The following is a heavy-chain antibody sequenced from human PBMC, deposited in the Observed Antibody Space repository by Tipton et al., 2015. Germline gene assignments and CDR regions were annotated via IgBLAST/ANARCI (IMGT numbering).Heavy chain of an antibody. J-gene: IGHJ4*02. CDR3: ARLTGDYYDSATYDPTYVDY. V-gene: IGHV4-38-2*01. CDR1: AYSISTDYY. D-gene: IGHD3-22*01. CDR2: ISHSGKT. Sequence: GLVKPSETLSLTCAVSAYSISTDYYWVWIRQPPGKGLEWIGAISHSGKTYSNPSLRSRLTMSVDSSKNQFSLRLSSATAADTAVYYCARLTGDYYDSATYDPTYVDYWGQGILVSVSS.